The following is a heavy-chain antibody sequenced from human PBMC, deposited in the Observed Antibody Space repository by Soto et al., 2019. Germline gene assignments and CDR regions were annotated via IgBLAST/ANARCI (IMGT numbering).Heavy chain of an antibody. CDR2: ISAYNGNT. V-gene: IGHV1-18*01. Sequence: ASVKVSCKASGYTFTSYGISWVRQAPGQGLEWMGWISAYNGNTNYAQKLQGRVTMTTDTSTSTAYMELRSLRSDDTAVYYCAVDLLAGVPESVFDPWGQGTLVTVSS. J-gene: IGHJ5*02. CDR3: AVDLLAGVPESVFDP. CDR1: GYTFTSYG. D-gene: IGHD3-10*01.